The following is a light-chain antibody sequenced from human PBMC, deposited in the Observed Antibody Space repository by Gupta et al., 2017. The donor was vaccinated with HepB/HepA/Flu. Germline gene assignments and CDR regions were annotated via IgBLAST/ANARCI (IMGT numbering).Light chain of an antibody. Sequence: ELVLTQSPATLSLSPGERATLSCRASQSVSSYLAWYQQKPGQAPRLLIYDASNRATGIPARFSGSGSGTDFTLTISSREPEDFAVYYCQQRSNCPVTFGQGTXVEI. CDR3: QQRSNCPVT. CDR2: DAS. J-gene: IGKJ1*01. V-gene: IGKV3-11*01. CDR1: QSVSSY.